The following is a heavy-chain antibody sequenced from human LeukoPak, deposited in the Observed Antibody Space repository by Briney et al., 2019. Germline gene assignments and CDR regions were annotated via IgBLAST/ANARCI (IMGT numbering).Heavy chain of an antibody. J-gene: IGHJ3*02. CDR1: GYTFTSYG. D-gene: IGHD3-3*01. CDR3: ARSITIFGVVKRSDAFDI. V-gene: IGHV1-18*01. CDR2: ISAYNGNT. Sequence: ASVKVSCKASGYTFTSYGISWVRQAPGQGLEWMGWISAYNGNTNYAQKLQGRVTMTTDTSTSTAYMELRSLRPDDTAVYYCARSITIFGVVKRSDAFDIWGQGTMVTVSS.